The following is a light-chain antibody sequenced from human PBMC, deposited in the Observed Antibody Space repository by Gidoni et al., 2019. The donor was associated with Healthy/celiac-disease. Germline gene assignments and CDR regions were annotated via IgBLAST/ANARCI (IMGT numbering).Light chain of an antibody. V-gene: IGLV1-40*01. CDR3: QSYDSSLSGSV. CDR1: SPNIGAGYA. CDR2: GNS. J-gene: IGLJ2*01. Sequence: QSVLTQPPSVSGAPGQRVPISCTGSSPNIGAGYAVHWYQQLPGTAPKLLIYGNSNRPSGVPDRFSGSKSGTSASLAITGLQAEDDADYYCQSYDSSLSGSVFGGGTKLTVL.